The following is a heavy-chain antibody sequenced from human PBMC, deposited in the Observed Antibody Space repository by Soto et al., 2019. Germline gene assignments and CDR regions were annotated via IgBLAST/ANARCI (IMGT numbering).Heavy chain of an antibody. CDR2: INPYFTI. J-gene: IGHJ6*02. D-gene: IGHD3-3*01. V-gene: IGHV3-48*02. Sequence: EVQLEESGGGLVQPGGSLRISCAASGFSINKYAFNWVRQAPGTGLEWITYINPYFTIYYGDSAKGRFTFSRDNAKNSLYLQMHSLTDEDTAVYSCTRDSGVAYAVDLWGQGTKVIVS. CDR3: TRDSGVAYAVDL. CDR1: GFSINKYA.